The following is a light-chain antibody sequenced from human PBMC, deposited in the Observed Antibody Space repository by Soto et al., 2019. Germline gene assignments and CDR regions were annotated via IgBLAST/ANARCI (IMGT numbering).Light chain of an antibody. CDR2: GNS. V-gene: IGLV1-40*01. CDR1: SSNIGAGYD. Sequence: QSVLTQPPSVSGAPGQRVTISCSASSSNIGAGYDVHWYQQLPGTAPKLLIYGNSNRPSGVPDRFSGSKSGTSASLAITGLQAEYEADYYGQSYDSSLSGHVVFGGGTKLTVL. J-gene: IGLJ2*01. CDR3: QSYDSSLSGHVV.